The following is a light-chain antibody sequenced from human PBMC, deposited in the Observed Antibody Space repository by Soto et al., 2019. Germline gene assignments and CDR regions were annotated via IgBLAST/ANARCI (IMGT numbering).Light chain of an antibody. Sequence: QSVLTQPASVSGSPGQSITISCTGTSSDVGGYNSVSWYQQHPGKAPKLMIYEVSHRPSGVSNRFSGSKSANTASLTISGLQAEYEADYYCSSSTTSTTYVFGTGTKVTVL. J-gene: IGLJ1*01. CDR2: EVS. V-gene: IGLV2-14*03. CDR3: SSSTTSTTYV. CDR1: SSDVGGYNS.